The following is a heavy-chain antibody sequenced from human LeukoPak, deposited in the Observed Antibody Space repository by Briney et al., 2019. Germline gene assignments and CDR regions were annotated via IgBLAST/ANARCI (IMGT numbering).Heavy chain of an antibody. D-gene: IGHD2-2*01. CDR1: GFTFSSYW. CDR3: ARGGDPVVVPAYAEVGSDYGMDV. V-gene: IGHV3-7*01. J-gene: IGHJ6*02. Sequence: GGSLRLSCAASGFTFSSYWMSWVRQAPGKGLEWVANIKQDGSEKYYVDSVKGRFTISRDNAKNSLYLQMNSLRAEDTAVYYCARGGDPVVVPAYAEVGSDYGMDVWGQGTTVTVSS. CDR2: IKQDGSEK.